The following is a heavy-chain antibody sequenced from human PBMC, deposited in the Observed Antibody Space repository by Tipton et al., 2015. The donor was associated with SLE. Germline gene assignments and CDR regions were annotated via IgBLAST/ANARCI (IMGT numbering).Heavy chain of an antibody. CDR2: INAGNGNT. Sequence: QLVQSGPEVKKPGASVKVSCKASGYTFTSYAMHWVRQAPGQRLEWIGWINAGNGNTKYSQKFQGRVTITRDTSASTAYMGLSSLISEDTAVYYCARVTYGEGAFDIWGQGTMVTVSS. V-gene: IGHV1-3*01. CDR1: GYTFTSYA. D-gene: IGHD4-17*01. J-gene: IGHJ3*02. CDR3: ARVTYGEGAFDI.